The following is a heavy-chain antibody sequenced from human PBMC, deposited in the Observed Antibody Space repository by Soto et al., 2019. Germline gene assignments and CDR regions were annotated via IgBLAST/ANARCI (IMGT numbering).Heavy chain of an antibody. CDR3: AKDRSSGWYNWFDP. V-gene: IGHV3-30*18. CDR2: ISYDGSSK. Sequence: GGSLRLSCAASGFTFSSYGMHWVRQAPGKGLEWVAVISYDGSSKYYADSVKGRFTISRDNSKNTLYLQMNSLRAEDTAVYYCAKDRSSGWYNWFDPWGQGTLVTVSS. CDR1: GFTFSSYG. D-gene: IGHD6-19*01. J-gene: IGHJ5*02.